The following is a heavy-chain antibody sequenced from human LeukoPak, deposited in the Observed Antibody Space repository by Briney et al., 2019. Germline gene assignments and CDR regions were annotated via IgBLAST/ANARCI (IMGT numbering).Heavy chain of an antibody. D-gene: IGHD3-10*01. CDR3: AKSRSTQETLWFGELLGGGYYYMDV. CDR1: GFTFSSYA. J-gene: IGHJ6*03. V-gene: IGHV3-23*01. Sequence: PGGSLRLTCAASGFTFSSYAMSWVRQAPGKGLEWVSAISGSGGSTYYADSVKGRFTISRDNSKNTLYLQMNSLRAEDTAVYYCAKSRSTQETLWFGELLGGGYYYMDVWGKGTTVTVSS. CDR2: ISGSGGST.